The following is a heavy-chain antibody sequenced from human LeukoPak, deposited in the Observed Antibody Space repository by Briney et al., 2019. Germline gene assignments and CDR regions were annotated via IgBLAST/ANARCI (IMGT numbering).Heavy chain of an antibody. CDR3: SRDSLSSCGGDCYSGLDV. V-gene: IGHV3-74*01. J-gene: IGHJ6*02. D-gene: IGHD2-21*02. CDR1: GFTFSNYW. Sequence: GGSLRLSCAISGFTFSNYWMHWVRQAPGEALMWVSRIKSDGSSTTYADSVKGRFTISRDNAKNTLYLQMNSLRAEDTAVYYCSRDSLSSCGGDCYSGLDVWGQGTTVTVSS. CDR2: IKSDGSST.